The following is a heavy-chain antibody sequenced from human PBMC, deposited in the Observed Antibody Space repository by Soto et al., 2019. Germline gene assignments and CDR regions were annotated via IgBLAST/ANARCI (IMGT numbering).Heavy chain of an antibody. CDR1: GGSFSSGGYY. V-gene: IGHV4-31*03. CDR3: ARAQSFAGHHGY. CDR2: IYYSGST. D-gene: IGHD2-21*01. Sequence: SETLSLTCTVSGGSFSSGGYYWSWIRQLPGKGLEWIGYIYYSGSTYYNPSLKSRFTISLDTSKNQFSLKLSSVTAADTAVYYCARAQSFAGHHGYWGQGLLLSLFS. J-gene: IGHJ4*02.